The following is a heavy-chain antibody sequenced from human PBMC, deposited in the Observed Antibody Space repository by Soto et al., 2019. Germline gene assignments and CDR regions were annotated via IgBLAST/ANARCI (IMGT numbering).Heavy chain of an antibody. Sequence: QVQLVQSGAEVKKPGSSVKVSCKASGGTFSSYAISWVRQAPGQGPEWMGGIIPIFGTANYAQKLQGRVTITADESTSTAYMELSSLRSEDTAVYYCASAGIAAAGTGYSYYFDYWGQGTLVTVSS. CDR3: ASAGIAAAGTGYSYYFDY. CDR2: IIPIFGTA. CDR1: GGTFSSYA. J-gene: IGHJ4*02. D-gene: IGHD6-13*01. V-gene: IGHV1-69*01.